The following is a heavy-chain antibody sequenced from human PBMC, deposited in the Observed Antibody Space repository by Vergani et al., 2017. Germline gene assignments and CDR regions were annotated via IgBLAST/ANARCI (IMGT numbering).Heavy chain of an antibody. CDR2: INHSGST. V-gene: IGHV4-34*01. CDR1: GGSFSGYY. J-gene: IGHJ4*02. CDR3: ARGRLHLRYPAGRLGI. D-gene: IGHD3-9*01. Sequence: QVQLQQWGAGLLKPSETLSLTCAVYGGSFSGYYWSWIRQPPGKGLEWIGEINHSGSTNYNPSLKSRVTISVDTSKNQFSLKLSSVTAADTAEYYCARGRLHLRYPAGRLGIWGQGTLVTVSS.